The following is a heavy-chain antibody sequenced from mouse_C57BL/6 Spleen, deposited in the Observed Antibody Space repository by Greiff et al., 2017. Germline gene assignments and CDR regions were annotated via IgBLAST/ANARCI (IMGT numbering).Heavy chain of an antibody. CDR1: GFNIKDDY. D-gene: IGHD2-4*01. J-gene: IGHJ1*03. V-gene: IGHV14-4*01. CDR3: TFYDYDFDV. CDR2: IDPENGDT. Sequence: EVQLQEFGAELVRPGASVKLSCTASGFNIKDDYMHWVKQRPEQGLEWIGWIDPENGDTEYASKFQGKATITEDTSSNTAYLQLSSLTSEDTAVYYCTFYDYDFDVWGTGTTVTVAS.